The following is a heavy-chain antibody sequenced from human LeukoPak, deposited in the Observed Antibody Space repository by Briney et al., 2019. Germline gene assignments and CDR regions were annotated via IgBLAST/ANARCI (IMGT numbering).Heavy chain of an antibody. CDR1: GFPFSSYW. D-gene: IGHD2-15*01. Sequence: QPGGSLRLSCAASGFPFSSYWMSWVRQAPGKGREGVANIKQDGSEKYYVDSVRGRFTISRDTAKNSLYLQMNSLRAEDTAVYYCARDKIVVVVAATTGGWFDPWGQGTLVTVSS. CDR2: IKQDGSEK. V-gene: IGHV3-7*01. J-gene: IGHJ5*02. CDR3: ARDKIVVVVAATTGGWFDP.